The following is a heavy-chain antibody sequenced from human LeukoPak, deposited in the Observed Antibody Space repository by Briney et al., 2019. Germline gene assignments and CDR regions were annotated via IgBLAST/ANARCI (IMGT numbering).Heavy chain of an antibody. CDR2: IQYDGSNK. J-gene: IGHJ4*02. D-gene: IGHD3-22*01. CDR1: GFPFSSYG. CDR3: AKGQSYYYDSSGYAPFDY. V-gene: IGHV3-30*02. Sequence: GALKLSFAAPGFPFSSYGMHWVRPAPGKGLEWVAFIQYDGSNKYYTDSVKGRFTISRHNSKNTLYLQMNRLRAEDTAVYYCAKGQSYYYDSSGYAPFDYWGQGTLVTGSS.